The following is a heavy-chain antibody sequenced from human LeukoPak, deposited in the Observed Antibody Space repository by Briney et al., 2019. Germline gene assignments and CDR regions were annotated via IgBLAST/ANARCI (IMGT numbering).Heavy chain of an antibody. CDR1: GGSISSSSYY. J-gene: IGHJ5*02. D-gene: IGHD6-13*01. V-gene: IGHV4-39*01. CDR3: TRHESASSSWAGDWFDP. Sequence: SETLSLTCTVSGGSISSSSYYWGWIRQPPGKGLEWIGSIYYSGSTYYNPSLKSRVTISVDTSKNQFSLKLSSVTAADTAVYYCTRHESASSSWAGDWFDPWGQGTLVTVSS. CDR2: IYYSGST.